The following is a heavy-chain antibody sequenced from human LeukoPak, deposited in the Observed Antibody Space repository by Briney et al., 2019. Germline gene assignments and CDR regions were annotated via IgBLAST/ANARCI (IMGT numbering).Heavy chain of an antibody. Sequence: SETLSLTCTVSGGSISSYYWSWLRQPPGKGLEWIGYIYYSGSTNYNPSLKSRVTISVDTSKNQFSLKLSSVTAADTAVYYCARHLAARYYFDYWGQGTLVTVSS. CDR2: IYYSGST. CDR1: GGSISSYY. J-gene: IGHJ4*02. CDR3: ARHLAARYYFDY. V-gene: IGHV4-59*08. D-gene: IGHD6-25*01.